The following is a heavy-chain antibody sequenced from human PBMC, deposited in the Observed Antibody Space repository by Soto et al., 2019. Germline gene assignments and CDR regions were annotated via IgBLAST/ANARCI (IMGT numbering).Heavy chain of an antibody. CDR1: GGSIRSSTYQ. CDR2: AYYSEST. CDR3: ARHTNWKVDY. V-gene: IGHV4-39*01. J-gene: IGHJ4*02. Sequence: SETLSLTCTVSGGSIRSSTYQWGWIRQPPGRGLEWIGSAYYSESTYYNPSLKSRVAVSVDTSKNQFSLKVTSVTAADTAVYYCARHTNWKVDYWGQGTLVTVAS. D-gene: IGHD1-1*01.